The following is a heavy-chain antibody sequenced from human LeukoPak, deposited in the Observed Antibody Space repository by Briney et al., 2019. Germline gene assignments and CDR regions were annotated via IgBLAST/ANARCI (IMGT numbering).Heavy chain of an antibody. Sequence: SETLSLTCTVSGYSISSGFYWGWIRQPPGKGLEWIGSIYHSGSTYYNPSLESRVTISGDTSKNQFSLKVTSVTAADTAVYYCARGVGYCSGGRCPFDYWGRGTQVTVSS. J-gene: IGHJ4*01. V-gene: IGHV4-38-2*02. CDR2: IYHSGST. CDR1: GYSISSGFY. CDR3: ARGVGYCSGGRCPFDY. D-gene: IGHD2-15*01.